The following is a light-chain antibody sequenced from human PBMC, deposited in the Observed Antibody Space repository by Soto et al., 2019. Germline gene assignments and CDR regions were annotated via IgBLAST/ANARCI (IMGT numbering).Light chain of an antibody. CDR3: QQYGGSPIT. Sequence: DIQMTQSPSSLSASVGDRVTITCRASQGIRNDLGWYQQKPVKAPKRLIYAASSLQSGVPSRFSGSGSGTDFTLTISRLEPEDFALYYCQQYGGSPITFGLGTRLEIK. V-gene: IGKV1-17*01. CDR1: QGIRND. J-gene: IGKJ5*01. CDR2: AAS.